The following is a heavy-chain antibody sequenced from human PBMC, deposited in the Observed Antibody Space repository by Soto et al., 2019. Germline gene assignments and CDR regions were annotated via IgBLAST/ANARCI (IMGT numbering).Heavy chain of an antibody. D-gene: IGHD1-26*01. V-gene: IGHV3-53*01. CDR2: IYSVGST. J-gene: IGHJ4*02. CDR3: ARGIVGATRDYFDY. CDR1: GFTVSSNY. Sequence: VQLVESGGGLIQPGGSLRLSCAASGFTVSSNYMSWVRQAPGKGLEWVSLIYSVGSTYYADSVKGRFTISRDNSKNTLYLQMNSLRVEDTAVYYCARGIVGATRDYFDYWGQGTLVTVSS.